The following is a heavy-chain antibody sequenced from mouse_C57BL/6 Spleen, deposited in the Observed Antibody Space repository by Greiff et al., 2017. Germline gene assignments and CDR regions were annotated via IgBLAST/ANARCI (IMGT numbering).Heavy chain of an antibody. CDR3: ARTPYYGSSWYFDV. CDR2: IDPANGNT. J-gene: IGHJ1*03. Sequence: EVMLVESVAELVRPGASVKLSCTASGFNIKNTYMHWVKQRPEQGLEWIGRIDPANGNTKYAPKFQGKATITADTSSNTAYLQLSSLTSEDTAIYYCARTPYYGSSWYFDVWGTGTTVTVSS. V-gene: IGHV14-3*01. CDR1: GFNIKNTY. D-gene: IGHD1-1*01.